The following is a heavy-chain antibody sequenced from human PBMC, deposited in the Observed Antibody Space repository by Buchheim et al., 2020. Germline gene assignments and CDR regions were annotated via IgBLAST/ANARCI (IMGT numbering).Heavy chain of an antibody. CDR2: IYTSGST. CDR3: ASSPYDSSGYNQIIFDY. J-gene: IGHJ4*02. Sequence: QVQLQESGPGLVKPSQTLSLTCTVSGGSISSGSYYWSWIRQPAGKGLEWIGRIYTSGSTNYNLSLKSRVTISVATSKNQFSLKLSSVTAADTAVYYCASSPYDSSGYNQIIFDYWGQGTL. V-gene: IGHV4-61*02. D-gene: IGHD3-22*01. CDR1: GGSISSGSYY.